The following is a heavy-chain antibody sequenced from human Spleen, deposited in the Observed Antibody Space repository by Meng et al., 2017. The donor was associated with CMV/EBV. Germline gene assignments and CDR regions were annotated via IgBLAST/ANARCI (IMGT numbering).Heavy chain of an antibody. D-gene: IGHD6-13*01. V-gene: IGHV4-59*01. CDR1: GGSISSYF. Sequence: SETLSLTCTVSGGSISSYFWNWIRQPPGKGLEWIGYIYYSATTNYNPSLRSRVTISVDTSKNQFSLKLSSVTAADTAVYYCARGGAYTSSWFDSWGQGTLVTVPQ. CDR3: ARGGAYTSSWFDS. J-gene: IGHJ5*01. CDR2: IYYSATT.